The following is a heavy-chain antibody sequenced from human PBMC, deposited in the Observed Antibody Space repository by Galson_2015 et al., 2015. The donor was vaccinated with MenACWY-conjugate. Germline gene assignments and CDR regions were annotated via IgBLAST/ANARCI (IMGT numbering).Heavy chain of an antibody. Sequence: SVKVSCKASGYTFTSYAMHWVRQAPGQRLEWMGWINAGNGNTKYSQKFQGRVTITRDTSASTAYMELSSLRSEDTAVYYCARLYSGYDIPSSGDYWGQGTLVTVSS. CDR1: GYTFTSYA. V-gene: IGHV1-3*01. J-gene: IGHJ4*02. D-gene: IGHD5-12*01. CDR3: ARLYSGYDIPSSGDY. CDR2: INAGNGNT.